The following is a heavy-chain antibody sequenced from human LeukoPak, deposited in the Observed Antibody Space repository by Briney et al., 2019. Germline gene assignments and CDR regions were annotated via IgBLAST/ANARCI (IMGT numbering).Heavy chain of an antibody. CDR2: IYYSGST. CDR1: GGSISSYY. J-gene: IGHJ2*01. Sequence: SETLSLTCTVSGGSISSYYWSWIRQPPGKGLEWIGYIYYSGSTNYNPSLKSRVTISVDTSKNQFSLKLSSVTAADTAVYCCARARRDWYFDLWGRGTLVTVSS. CDR3: ARARRDWYFDL. V-gene: IGHV4-59*08.